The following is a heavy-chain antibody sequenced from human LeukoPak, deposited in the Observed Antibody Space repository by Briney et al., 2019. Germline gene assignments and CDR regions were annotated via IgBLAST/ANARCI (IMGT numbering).Heavy chain of an antibody. V-gene: IGHV3-21*01. J-gene: IGHJ4*02. CDR1: GFTFSSYS. CDR3: ARDVVVVANHYFDY. D-gene: IGHD2-15*01. Sequence: GGSLRLSCAASGFTFSSYSMNWVRQAPGKGLEWVSSISSSSSYIYYADSVKGRFTISRDNAKNSLYLQMNSLRAEDTAVYYCARDVVVVANHYFDYWGQGTLVTVSS. CDR2: ISSSSSYI.